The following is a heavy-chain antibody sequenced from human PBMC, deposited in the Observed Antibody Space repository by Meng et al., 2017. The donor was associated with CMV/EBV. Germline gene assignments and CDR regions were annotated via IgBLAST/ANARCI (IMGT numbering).Heavy chain of an antibody. Sequence: QGQLQESGPGLVKPSETLPLTCTVSCGSISSYYWSWIRQPAGKGLEWIGRIYTSGSTNYNPSLKSRVTMSVDTSKNQFSLKLSSVTAADTAVYYCAREDIVVVPAARGFDYWGQGTLVTVSS. J-gene: IGHJ4*02. CDR1: CGSISSYY. V-gene: IGHV4-4*07. D-gene: IGHD2-2*01. CDR3: AREDIVVVPAARGFDY. CDR2: IYTSGST.